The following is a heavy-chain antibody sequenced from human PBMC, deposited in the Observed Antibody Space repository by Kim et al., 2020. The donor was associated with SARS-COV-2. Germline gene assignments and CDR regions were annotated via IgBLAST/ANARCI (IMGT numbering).Heavy chain of an antibody. CDR1: GASISSFIW. V-gene: IGHV4-4*02. CDR3: ARGPGYTSNTPQNWFDP. J-gene: IGHJ5*02. CDR2: IYHTGST. D-gene: IGHD5-18*01. Sequence: SETLSLTCAVSGASISSFIWWTWVRQPPGKGLEWIGEIYHTGSTNYNPSLKTRVTISVDKSKNLFSLNLSSVTAADTAVYYCARGPGYTSNTPQNWFDPWGQGSLVTVSS.